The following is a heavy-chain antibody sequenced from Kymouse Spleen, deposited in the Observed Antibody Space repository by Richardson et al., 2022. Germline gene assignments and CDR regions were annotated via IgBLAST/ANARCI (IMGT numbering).Heavy chain of an antibody. V-gene: IGHV3-30*18. D-gene: IGHD3-10*01,IGHD3-16*02,IGHD3-22*01. J-gene: IGHJ6*02. CDR3: AKDGAITPYYYYYYGMDV. Sequence: QVQLVESGGGVVQPGRSLRLSCAASGFTFSSYGMHWVRQAPGKGLEWVAVISYDGSNKYYADSVKGRFTISRDNSKNTLYLQMNSLRAEDTAVYYCAKDGAITPYYYYYYGMDVWGQGTTVTVSS. CDR2: ISYDGSNK. CDR1: GFTFSSYG.